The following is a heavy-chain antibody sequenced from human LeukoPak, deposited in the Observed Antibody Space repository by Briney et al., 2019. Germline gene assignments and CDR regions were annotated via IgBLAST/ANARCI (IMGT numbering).Heavy chain of an antibody. CDR3: ARVARCTSCFDVDY. V-gene: IGHV4-38-2*02. CDR1: AYSITSAYY. D-gene: IGHD2-2*01. Sequence: PPETLSLSCTVSAYSITSAYYWGWIRQPPGKGLEWIGSFFLKASTYYNPSLKGRVTIAVDTSKNQFSLTLSSVTAADTAVYYCARVARCTSCFDVDYWGQGTLVTVSS. CDR2: FFLKAST. J-gene: IGHJ4*02.